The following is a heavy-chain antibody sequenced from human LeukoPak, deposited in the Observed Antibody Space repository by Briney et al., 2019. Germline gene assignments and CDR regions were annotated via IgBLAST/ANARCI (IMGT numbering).Heavy chain of an antibody. V-gene: IGHV3-21*01. CDR1: GFTFSSYS. CDR2: ISSRSSYI. CDR3: ARDGDHNWNDPIEYYYYGMDV. Sequence: GETLTLSCAASGFTFSSYSMYCVRQDPGKEVEEVSCISSRSSYIYYADSVKGRFTISRDNAKNSLYLQMNSLRAEDTAVYYCARDGDHNWNDPIEYYYYGMDVWGQGTTVTVSS. D-gene: IGHD1-1*01. J-gene: IGHJ6*02.